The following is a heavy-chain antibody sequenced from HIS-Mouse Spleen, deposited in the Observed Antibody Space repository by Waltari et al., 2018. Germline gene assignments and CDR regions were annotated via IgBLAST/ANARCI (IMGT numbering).Heavy chain of an antibody. Sequence: QLQLQESGPGLVKPSETLSLTCTGSGCPISSSSYYRGWTRQPPGKGLEWIGSIYYSGSTYYNPSLKSRVTISVDTSKNQFSLKLSSVTAADTAVYYCARAPTGFLEWFDAFDIWGQGTMVTVSS. J-gene: IGHJ3*02. CDR1: GCPISSSSYY. D-gene: IGHD3-3*01. CDR2: IYYSGST. CDR3: ARAPTGFLEWFDAFDI. V-gene: IGHV4-39*07.